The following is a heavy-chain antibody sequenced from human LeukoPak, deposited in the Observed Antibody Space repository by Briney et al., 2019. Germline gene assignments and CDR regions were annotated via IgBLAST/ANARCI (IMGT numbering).Heavy chain of an antibody. J-gene: IGHJ4*02. D-gene: IGHD5-18*01. Sequence: GGSLRLSCAASGFTFDDYAMHWVRQAPGKGLEWVSGISWNSGSIGYADSVKGRFTISRDNSKNTLYLQMNSLRAEDTAVYYCAKEGNSYALDYWGQGTLVTVSS. CDR2: ISWNSGSI. CDR1: GFTFDDYA. CDR3: AKEGNSYALDY. V-gene: IGHV3-9*01.